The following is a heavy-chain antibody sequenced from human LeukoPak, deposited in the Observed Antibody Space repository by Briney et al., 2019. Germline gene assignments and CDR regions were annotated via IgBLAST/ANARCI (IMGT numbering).Heavy chain of an antibody. CDR1: NGSMTSDSYY. J-gene: IGHJ5*02. D-gene: IGHD2-2*03. CDR3: ARLWIVATWFDA. Sequence: SEMMSLTCTVSNGSMTSDSYYWAWVRQPPGKGLEWIGTIFYSGKTYYSASLKSRVTVSLDTSKKNFSLRLSSVTAADTAVYYCARLWIVATWFDAWGQGALVTVSS. CDR2: IFYSGKT. V-gene: IGHV4-39*02.